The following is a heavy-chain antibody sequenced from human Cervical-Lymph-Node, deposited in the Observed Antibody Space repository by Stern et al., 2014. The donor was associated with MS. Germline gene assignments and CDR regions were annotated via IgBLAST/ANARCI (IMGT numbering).Heavy chain of an antibody. CDR2: FHNGGAT. V-gene: IGHV3-53*01. Sequence: VQLVQSGGGLIKPGGSLRLSCAASGYTVRSSYMSWVRQAPGKGMEWVSAFHNGGATYYADSVKGRFTISRDNSKNTLYFQMSSLRAEDTAVYYCARVGRGYISGYSFDYWAQGTLVTVSS. D-gene: IGHD5-18*01. CDR1: GYTVRSSY. J-gene: IGHJ4*02. CDR3: ARVGRGYISGYSFDY.